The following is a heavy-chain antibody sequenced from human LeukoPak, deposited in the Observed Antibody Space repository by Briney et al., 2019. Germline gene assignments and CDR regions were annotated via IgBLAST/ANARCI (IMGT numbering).Heavy chain of an antibody. V-gene: IGHV3-23*01. J-gene: IGHJ4*02. Sequence: GASLRLSCAASGFTFNIHAMDWVRQAPGKGLECVSSISGIGISIYYADFVKGRFTISRDNSKNTVYLQMNGLIAEDTAVYYCAKDMHGYDRPVDYWGRGTQVIVSS. CDR2: ISGIGISI. D-gene: IGHD5-24*01. CDR1: GFTFNIHA. CDR3: AKDMHGYDRPVDY.